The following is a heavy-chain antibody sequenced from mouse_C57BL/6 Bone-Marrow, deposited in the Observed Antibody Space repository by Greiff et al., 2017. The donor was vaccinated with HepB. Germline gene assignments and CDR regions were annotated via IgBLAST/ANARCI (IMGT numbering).Heavy chain of an antibody. CDR1: GYTFTDYN. CDR2: INPNNGGT. Sequence: EVQLQESGPELVKPGASVKIPCKASGYTFTDYNMDWVKQSHGKSLEWIGDINPNNGGTNYNQKFKGKATLTVDKSSSTAYMELRSLTSEDTAVYYCARNYYGSSYEFAYWGQGTLVTVSA. D-gene: IGHD1-1*01. CDR3: ARNYYGSSYEFAY. J-gene: IGHJ3*01. V-gene: IGHV1-18*01.